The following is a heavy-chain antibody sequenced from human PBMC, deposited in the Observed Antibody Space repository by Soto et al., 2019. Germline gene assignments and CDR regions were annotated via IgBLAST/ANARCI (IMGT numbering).Heavy chain of an antibody. V-gene: IGHV4-59*12. D-gene: IGHD2-15*01. J-gene: IGHJ5*02. CDR3: ARGRVVVVAARHYNWFDP. Sequence: SETLSLTCTVSGGSISSYYWSWIRQPPGKGLEWIGYINHSGSTNYNPSLKSRVTISVDTSKNQFSLKLSSVTAADTAVYYCARGRVVVVAARHYNWFDPWGQGTLVTVSS. CDR1: GGSISSYY. CDR2: INHSGST.